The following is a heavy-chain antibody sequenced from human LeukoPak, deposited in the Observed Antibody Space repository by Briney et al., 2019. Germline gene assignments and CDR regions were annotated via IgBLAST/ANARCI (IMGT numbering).Heavy chain of an antibody. CDR3: AKDIESSSTYYFDY. CDR1: GFTFDDYA. Sequence: GGSLRLSCAASGFTFDDYAMHWVRQAPGKGLEWVSGISWNSGSIGYADSVKGRFTISRDNAKNSLYLQMNSLRAEDTALYYCAKDIESSSTYYFDYWGQGPLVTVSS. D-gene: IGHD6-13*01. J-gene: IGHJ4*02. V-gene: IGHV3-9*01. CDR2: ISWNSGSI.